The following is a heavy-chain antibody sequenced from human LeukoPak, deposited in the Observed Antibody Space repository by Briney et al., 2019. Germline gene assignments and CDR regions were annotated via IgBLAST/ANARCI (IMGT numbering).Heavy chain of an antibody. CDR2: INPSGGST. Sequence: ASVKVSCKASGYTFTNYYIHWVRQAPGQGLEWMGIINPSGGSTSSTQKFQGRVTLTRDTSTSTVYMEMSSLRSEDTAVYYCARVSGYCSGGSCYGLPSHGMDVWGQGTTVTVSS. D-gene: IGHD2-15*01. CDR3: ARVSGYCSGGSCYGLPSHGMDV. J-gene: IGHJ6*02. CDR1: GYTFTNYY. V-gene: IGHV1-46*01.